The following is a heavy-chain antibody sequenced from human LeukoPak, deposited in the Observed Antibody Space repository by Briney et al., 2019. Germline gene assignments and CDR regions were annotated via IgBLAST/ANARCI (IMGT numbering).Heavy chain of an antibody. J-gene: IGHJ4*02. CDR2: LNTNTGNP. CDR3: ARDPGSVSEAIDY. V-gene: IGHV7-4-1*02. CDR1: GYTFTNYA. D-gene: IGHD5/OR15-5a*01. Sequence: VASVKVSCKASGYTFTNYAINWVRQAPGQGLEWMGWLNTNTGNPTYAQGFTGRFVFSLDTSVSTAYLQISSLKAEDTAVYYCARDPGSVSEAIDYWGQGTLVSVSS.